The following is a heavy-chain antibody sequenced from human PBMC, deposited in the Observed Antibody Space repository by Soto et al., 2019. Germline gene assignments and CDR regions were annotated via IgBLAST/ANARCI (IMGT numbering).Heavy chain of an antibody. CDR1: GFTFTSSA. Sequence: ASVKVSCKASGFTFTSSAMQWVRQARGQRLEWIGWVVVGSGNTNYAQKFQERVTITRDMSTSTAHMELSSLRSEDTAVYYCAADLTRRDGYNWDYWGQGTLVTVSS. V-gene: IGHV1-58*02. J-gene: IGHJ4*02. D-gene: IGHD5-12*01. CDR3: AADLTRRDGYNWDY. CDR2: VVVGSGNT.